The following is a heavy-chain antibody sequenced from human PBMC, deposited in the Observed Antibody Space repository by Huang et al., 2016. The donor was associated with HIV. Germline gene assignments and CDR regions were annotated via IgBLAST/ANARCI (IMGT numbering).Heavy chain of an antibody. D-gene: IGHD2-2*01. V-gene: IGHV5-51*01. CDR3: ARQGVGDFVVEPTGLGAFDI. CDR2: SYPGDSDT. Sequence: EVQLVQSGAVVKKPGESLKISCKGSGYTFNGYWIGWVRQMPGKGLGWEGISYPGDSDTTYSPSFQGQVTISADKSISTAYLQWSGLKASDIAMYYCARQGVGDFVVEPTGLGAFDIWGQGTMVTVSS. J-gene: IGHJ3*02. CDR1: GYTFNGYW.